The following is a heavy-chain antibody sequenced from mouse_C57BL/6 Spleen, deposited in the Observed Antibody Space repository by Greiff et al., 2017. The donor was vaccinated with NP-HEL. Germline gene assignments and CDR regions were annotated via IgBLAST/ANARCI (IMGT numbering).Heavy chain of an antibody. Sequence: VQRVESGPGLVAPSQSLSITCTVSGFSLTSYGVHWVRQPPGKGLEWLVVIWSDGSTTYNSALKSRLSISKDNSKSQVFLKMNSLQTDDTAMYYCARHYYDYPYAMDYWGQGTSVTVSS. V-gene: IGHV2-6-1*01. D-gene: IGHD2-4*01. CDR3: ARHYYDYPYAMDY. CDR2: IWSDGST. J-gene: IGHJ4*01. CDR1: GFSLTSYG.